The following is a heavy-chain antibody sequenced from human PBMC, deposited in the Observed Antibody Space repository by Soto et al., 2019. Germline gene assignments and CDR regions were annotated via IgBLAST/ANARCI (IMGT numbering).Heavy chain of an antibody. CDR3: ARDKDRLQLGGNYYYILDV. D-gene: IGHD1-1*01. CDR1: GGTFSTSA. V-gene: IGHV1-69*05. J-gene: IGHJ6*02. Sequence: QVQLVQSGAEVKKPGSSVKVSCKASGGTFSTSAISWVRQAPGQGLEWVGGIMPVFPTPDYAQNFQGGVTITPDESTTTAYLELTSLRADDTAVYFCARDKDRLQLGGNYYYILDVWGQGTAFTVSS. CDR2: IMPVFPTP.